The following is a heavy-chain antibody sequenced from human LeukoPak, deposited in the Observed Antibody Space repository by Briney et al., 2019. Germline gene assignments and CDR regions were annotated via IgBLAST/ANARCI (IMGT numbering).Heavy chain of an antibody. J-gene: IGHJ4*02. CDR2: ISSGSSYI. V-gene: IGHV3-21*01. CDR1: GFTFSTYS. CDR3: ARTVFGGYCSSSSCYAGGYLDY. Sequence: PGGSLRLSCAASGFTFSTYSMNWVRQAPGKGLEWVPSISSGSSYIHYADSVKGRFTISRDNARQSLYLQMNSLRAEDTAVYYCARTVFGGYCSSSSCYAGGYLDYWGQGTLVTVSS. D-gene: IGHD2-2*03.